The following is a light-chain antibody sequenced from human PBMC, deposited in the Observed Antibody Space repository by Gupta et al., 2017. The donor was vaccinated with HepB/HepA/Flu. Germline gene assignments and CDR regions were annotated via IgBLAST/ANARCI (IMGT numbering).Light chain of an antibody. J-gene: IGLJ2*01. CDR1: SLRMYY. CDR3: SYRDRSGEHLT. CDR2: GKD. Sequence: SSELTQDPAVSVALGQTVRITCQGDSLRMYYASWYQQKPGQAPILVTYGKDGRPSGIPDRFSGSSSGNTASLTITGIQAEDDADYDCSYRDRSGEHLTFGAGTKLTVL. V-gene: IGLV3-19*01.